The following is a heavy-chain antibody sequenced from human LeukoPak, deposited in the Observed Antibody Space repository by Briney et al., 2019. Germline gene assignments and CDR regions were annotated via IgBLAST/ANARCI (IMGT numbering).Heavy chain of an antibody. Sequence: GGSQRLSRAASGLTFSSDAMRWVRQAPGKGLEWVSAISGSGGSTYSADSVKGRFTISRDNSKNTLYLQMNSLRAEDTAVYYCAGAPLVTAIPIVWGQGTTVTVSS. D-gene: IGHD2-21*02. J-gene: IGHJ6*02. CDR2: ISGSGGST. V-gene: IGHV3-23*01. CDR3: AGAPLVTAIPIV. CDR1: GLTFSSDA.